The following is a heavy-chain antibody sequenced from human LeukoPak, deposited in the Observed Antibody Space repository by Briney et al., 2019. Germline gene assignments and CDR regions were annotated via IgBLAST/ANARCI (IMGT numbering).Heavy chain of an antibody. CDR2: IYYSGST. Sequence: PSETLSLTCTVSGGSISRYYWSWIRQPPGKGLEWIGYIYYSGSTNYNPSLKSRVTISVDTSKNQFSLKLSSVTAADTAVYYCARGRIGWFDPWGQGTLVTVSS. V-gene: IGHV4-59*01. D-gene: IGHD3-10*01. CDR1: GGSISRYY. CDR3: ARGRIGWFDP. J-gene: IGHJ5*02.